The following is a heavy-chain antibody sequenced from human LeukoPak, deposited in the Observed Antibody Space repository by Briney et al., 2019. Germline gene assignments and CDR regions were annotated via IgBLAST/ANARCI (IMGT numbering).Heavy chain of an antibody. CDR3: ARAYIYPMYYYDSSGYPMGY. Sequence: GASVKVSCKASGYTFTSYGISWVRQAPGQGLEWMGWISAYNGNTNYAQKLQGRVTMTTDTSTSTAYMELRSLRSDDTAVYYCARAYIYPMYYYDSSGYPMGYWGQGTLVTVSS. D-gene: IGHD3-22*01. CDR2: ISAYNGNT. V-gene: IGHV1-18*01. J-gene: IGHJ4*02. CDR1: GYTFTSYG.